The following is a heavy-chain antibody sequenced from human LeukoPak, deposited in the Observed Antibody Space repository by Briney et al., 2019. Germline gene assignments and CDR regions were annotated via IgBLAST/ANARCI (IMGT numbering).Heavy chain of an antibody. CDR3: ATALQITFGGVIVSRGSDDAFDI. V-gene: IGHV1-24*01. CDR1: GYTLTELS. J-gene: IGHJ3*02. D-gene: IGHD3-16*02. CDR2: FDPEDGET. Sequence: ASVKVSCKVSGYTLTELSMHWVRQAPGKGLEWMGGFDPEDGETIYAQKFQGRVTMTEDTSTDTAYMELSSLRSEDTAVYYCATALQITFGGVIVSRGSDDAFDIWGQGTMVTVSS.